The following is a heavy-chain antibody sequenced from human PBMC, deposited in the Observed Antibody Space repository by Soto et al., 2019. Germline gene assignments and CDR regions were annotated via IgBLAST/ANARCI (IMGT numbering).Heavy chain of an antibody. CDR3: AQAIVFTGGAGFDL. V-gene: IGHV4-31*02. D-gene: IGHD2-8*02. J-gene: IGHJ3*01. CDR1: GGSIRTGGVF. CDR2: IYYSGRT. Sequence: QVQLREWGPGLVKPSQTLSLKCSVSGGSIRTGGVFWSWIRQHPSKGLEWIGYIYYSGRTYNNPSLNSRVTNSIEAAKNQFSLTLTSVTAADTAVYYCAQAIVFTGGAGFDLWGQGRMVTVSS.